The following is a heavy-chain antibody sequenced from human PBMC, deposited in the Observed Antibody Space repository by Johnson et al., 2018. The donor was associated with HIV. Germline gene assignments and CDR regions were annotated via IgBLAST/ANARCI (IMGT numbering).Heavy chain of an antibody. V-gene: IGHV3-48*01. Sequence: VQLVESGGGVVQPGRSLRLSCIVSGFTFSSYAMHWVRQAPGKGLEWVSYISSSGSTIYYADSVKGRFTISRDNSKNTLYLQMNSLRAEDTAVYYCAKAWGMALVAFDIWGQGTMVTVSS. CDR2: ISSSGSTI. J-gene: IGHJ3*02. D-gene: IGHD3-16*01. CDR3: AKAWGMALVAFDI. CDR1: GFTFSSYA.